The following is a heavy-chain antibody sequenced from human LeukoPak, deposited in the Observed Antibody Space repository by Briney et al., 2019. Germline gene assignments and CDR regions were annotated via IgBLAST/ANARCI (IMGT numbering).Heavy chain of an antibody. J-gene: IGHJ4*02. Sequence: GGSLRLSCAASGFTFSSCTMSWVRQAPGKGLEWVSGVSGSGGSTHYADSVKGRFTISRDNSKNTLYLQMNSLRAEDTAVYYCAASLPNIVVVPATKGPFGYWGQGTLVTVSS. V-gene: IGHV3-23*01. CDR1: GFTFSSCT. CDR2: VSGSGGST. D-gene: IGHD2-2*01. CDR3: AASLPNIVVVPATKGPFGY.